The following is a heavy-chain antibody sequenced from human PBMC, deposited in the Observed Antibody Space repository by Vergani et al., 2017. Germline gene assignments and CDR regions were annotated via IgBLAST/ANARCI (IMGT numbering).Heavy chain of an antibody. CDR2: IHYDGSHE. V-gene: IGHV3-33*01. D-gene: IGHD3-9*01. CDR1: GFSFSSFG. CDR3: ARETDTGSSVSYNYYAMDV. J-gene: IGHJ6*02. Sequence: VQLVESGGGVVQPGRSLRLSCAASGFSFSSFGFHWVRQAPGKGLEWVAFIHYDGSHEYYIDSVKGRFTISRDNSKNSLYLQMNSLRVEDTAVYYCARETDTGSSVSYNYYAMDVWGQGTTVSVSS.